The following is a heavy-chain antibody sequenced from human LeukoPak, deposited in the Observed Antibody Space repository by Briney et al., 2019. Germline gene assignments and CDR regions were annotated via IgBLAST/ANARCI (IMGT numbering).Heavy chain of an antibody. Sequence: PSETLSLTCTVSGGSISSYYWSWIRQPPGKGLEWIGYIYYSGSTNYNPSLKSRVTISVDTSKNQFSLKLSSVTAADTAVYYCAREGSAIVRFLEWLPFDAFDIWGQGTMVTVSS. D-gene: IGHD3-3*01. CDR3: AREGSAIVRFLEWLPFDAFDI. CDR2: IYYSGST. CDR1: GGSISSYY. V-gene: IGHV4-59*12. J-gene: IGHJ3*02.